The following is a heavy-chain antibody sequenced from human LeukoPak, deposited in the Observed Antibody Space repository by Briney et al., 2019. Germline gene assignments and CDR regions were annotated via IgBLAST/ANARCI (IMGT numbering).Heavy chain of an antibody. Sequence: PGGSLRLSCEASGFIFSTYGMAWVRQAPGKGLEWISYISSNSRTTAYADSVRGRFTISRDNAKNSLSLQINRLRADDTGVYYCARGPHDDATGYSFSWGQGTQVTVSP. CDR3: ARGPHDDATGYSFS. CDR1: GFIFSTYG. V-gene: IGHV3-48*01. J-gene: IGHJ5*02. CDR2: ISSNSRTT. D-gene: IGHD3-9*01.